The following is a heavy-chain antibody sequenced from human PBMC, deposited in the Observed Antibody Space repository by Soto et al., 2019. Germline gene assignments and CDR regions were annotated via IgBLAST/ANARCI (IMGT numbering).Heavy chain of an antibody. CDR3: GRDIGYSSRGGY. D-gene: IGHD6-13*01. CDR2: ISAYNGNT. J-gene: IGHJ4*02. CDR1: GYTFTSYG. Sequence: QVQLVQSGAEVKKPGASVKVSCKASGYTFTSYGISWVRQAPGQGLEWMGWISAYNGNTNYAQKLQGRVTMTTATSTSTAYMELSSQRSDDTAMYYCGRDIGYSSRGGYWGQGTLVTVSS. V-gene: IGHV1-18*01.